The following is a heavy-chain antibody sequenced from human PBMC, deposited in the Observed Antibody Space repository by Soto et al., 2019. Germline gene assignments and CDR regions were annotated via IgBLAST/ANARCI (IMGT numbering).Heavy chain of an antibody. Sequence: ASVKVSCKXSGYTFTSYYMHWVRQAPGQGLEWMGIINPSGGSTSYAQKFQGRVTMTRDTSTSTVYMELSSLRSGDTAVYYCARVPRKYYDSSGQPFDYWGQGTLVTVSS. J-gene: IGHJ4*02. D-gene: IGHD3-22*01. CDR2: INPSGGST. V-gene: IGHV1-46*01. CDR3: ARVPRKYYDSSGQPFDY. CDR1: GYTFTSYY.